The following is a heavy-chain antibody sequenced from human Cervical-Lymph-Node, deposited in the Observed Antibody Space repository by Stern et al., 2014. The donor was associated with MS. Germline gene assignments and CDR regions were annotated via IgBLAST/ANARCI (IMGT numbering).Heavy chain of an antibody. CDR1: GDTFISYS. J-gene: IGHJ5*02. V-gene: IGHV1-69*01. Sequence: VQLVESGAEVKRPGSSVKVSCKASGDTFISYSFSWVRQAPGQGLEWMGGSTPLFGTTIYAQQLQGRVTITADESSSTVFLELTSLTSQDTALYYCARGGVVPADTTWFDPWGQGTPVTVSS. D-gene: IGHD2-2*01. CDR2: STPLFGTT. CDR3: ARGGVVPADTTWFDP.